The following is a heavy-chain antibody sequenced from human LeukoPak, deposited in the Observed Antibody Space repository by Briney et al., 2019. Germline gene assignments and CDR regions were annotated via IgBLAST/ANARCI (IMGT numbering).Heavy chain of an antibody. CDR1: GVSFSDYW. CDR2: IKTDGSAK. Sequence: GGSLRLSCVASGVSFSDYWMSWVRQAPGKGLEWVASIKTDGSAKYCVDSLKGRFTISRDNAKNSLYLQMNNLRADDTAVYYWAKDPESQKGRDGLDYWGQGTLVTVAS. J-gene: IGHJ4*02. CDR3: AKDPESQKGRDGLDY. V-gene: IGHV3-7*04. D-gene: IGHD1-14*01.